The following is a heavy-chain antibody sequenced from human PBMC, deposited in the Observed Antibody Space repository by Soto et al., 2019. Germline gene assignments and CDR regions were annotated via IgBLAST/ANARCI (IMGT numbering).Heavy chain of an antibody. CDR1: GGSISSYY. CDR2: IYYSGST. Sequence: SETLSLTCTVSGGSISSYYWSWIRQPPGKGLEWIGYIYYSGSTNYNPSLKSRVTISVDTSKNQFSLKLSSVTAADTAVYYCAREEVTPYYFDYWGHGTLVTVSS. J-gene: IGHJ4*01. V-gene: IGHV4-59*01. CDR3: AREEVTPYYFDY.